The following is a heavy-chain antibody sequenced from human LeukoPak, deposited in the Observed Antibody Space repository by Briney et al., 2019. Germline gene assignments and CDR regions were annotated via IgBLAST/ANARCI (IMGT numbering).Heavy chain of an antibody. D-gene: IGHD3-22*01. CDR2: IYTSGST. CDR3: ARESYDSSGYYYIFDY. CDR1: GGSISSYY. V-gene: IGHV4-4*07. Sequence: SETLSLTCTVSGGSISSYYWSWIRQPAGKGLEWIGRIYTSGSTNYNPSLNSRVTMSVDTSKNQFSLKLSSVTAADTAVYYCARESYDSSGYYYIFDYWGQGTLVTVSS. J-gene: IGHJ4*02.